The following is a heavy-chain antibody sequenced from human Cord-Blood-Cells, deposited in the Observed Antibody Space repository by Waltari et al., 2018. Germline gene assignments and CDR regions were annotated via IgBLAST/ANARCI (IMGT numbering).Heavy chain of an antibody. CDR2: IRYDGSNK. D-gene: IGHD6-19*01. J-gene: IGHJ4*02. CDR1: GFPVRRYG. CDR3: ASADF. V-gene: IGHV3-30*02. Sequence: QLAASGGAVVAPGGSLRLRRAASGFPVRRYGMHWVRQAPGKGLEGVAFIRYDGSNKYYADSVKGRFTISRDNSKNTLYLQMNSLRAEDTAVYYCASADFWGQGTLVTISS.